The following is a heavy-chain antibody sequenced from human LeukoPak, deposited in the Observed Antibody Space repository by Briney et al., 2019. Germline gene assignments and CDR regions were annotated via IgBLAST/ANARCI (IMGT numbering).Heavy chain of an antibody. CDR1: GGSISSSSYY. Sequence: SETLSLTCTVSGGSISSSSYYWGWIRQPPGKGLEWIGSIYYSGSTYYNPSLKSRVTISVDTSKNQFSLKLSSVTAADTAVYSCARIPRHAATAISDWGQGTLVTVSS. D-gene: IGHD2-2*02. CDR2: IYYSGST. CDR3: ARIPRHAATAISD. V-gene: IGHV4-39*07. J-gene: IGHJ4*02.